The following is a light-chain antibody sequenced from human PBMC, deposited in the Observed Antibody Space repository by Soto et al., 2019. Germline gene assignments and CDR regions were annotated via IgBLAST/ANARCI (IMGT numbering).Light chain of an antibody. J-gene: IGLJ1*01. CDR3: SSYTSSSFYV. Sequence: QSALTQPASVSGSPGQSITISCTVTSSDVGGYNYVSWYQQHPGKAPKLMIYEVSNRPSGVSNRFSGSKSGNTASLTISGLQAEDEADYYCSSYTSSSFYVFGTGTKVTL. V-gene: IGLV2-14*01. CDR2: EVS. CDR1: SSDVGGYNY.